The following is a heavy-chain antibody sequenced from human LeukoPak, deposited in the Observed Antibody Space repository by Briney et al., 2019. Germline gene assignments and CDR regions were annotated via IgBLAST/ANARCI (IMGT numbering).Heavy chain of an antibody. CDR3: ARSNINGYSSSWYYAYWFDP. CDR1: GGSISSGDYY. V-gene: IGHV4-30-4*08. Sequence: SQTLSLTCTVSGGSISSGDYYWSWIRQPPGKGLEWIGYIYYSGSTYYNPSLKSRVTISVDTSKNQFPLKLSSVTAADTAVYYCARSNINGYSSSWYYAYWFDPWGQGTLVTVSS. J-gene: IGHJ5*02. D-gene: IGHD6-13*01. CDR2: IYYSGST.